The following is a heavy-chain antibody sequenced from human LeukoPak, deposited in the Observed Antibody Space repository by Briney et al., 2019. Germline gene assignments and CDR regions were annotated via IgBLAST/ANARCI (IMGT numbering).Heavy chain of an antibody. CDR1: GYTFSTYY. V-gene: IGHV1-46*01. D-gene: IGHD6-13*01. CDR2: INPSGGST. CDR3: ATNNIAAAAPSGY. Sequence: ASVKVSCKASGYTFSTYYMHWVRQAPGQGLEWMGIINPSGGSTRYAQKFQGRVTMTEDTSTDTAYMELSSLRSEDTAVYYCATNNIAAAAPSGYWGQGTLVTVSS. J-gene: IGHJ4*02.